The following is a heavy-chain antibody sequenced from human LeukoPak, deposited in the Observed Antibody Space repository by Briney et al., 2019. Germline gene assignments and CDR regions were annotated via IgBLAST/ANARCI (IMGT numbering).Heavy chain of an antibody. J-gene: IGHJ6*02. CDR3: ARDLEYYDILTGYYGMDV. V-gene: IGHV3-33*01. D-gene: IGHD3-9*01. Sequence: GGSLRLSCAASGFTFSSYGMHWVRQALGKGLEWVAVIWYDGSNKYYADSVKGRFTISRDNSKNTLYLQMNSLRAEDTAVYYCARDLEYYDILTGYYGMDVWGQGTTVTVSS. CDR1: GFTFSSYG. CDR2: IWYDGSNK.